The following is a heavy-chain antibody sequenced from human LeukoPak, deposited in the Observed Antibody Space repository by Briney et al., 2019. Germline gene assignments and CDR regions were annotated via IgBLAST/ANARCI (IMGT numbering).Heavy chain of an antibody. CDR2: INPNSGGT. CDR3: ARVYYYDSSGFDY. D-gene: IGHD3-22*01. Sequence: ASVKVSCKASGYTFTGYYMLWVRQAPGHGLEWMGWINPNSGGTNYAQKLQGRVTMTRDTSISTAYMELSRLRSDDTGVYYCARVYYYDSSGFDYWGQGTLVTVSS. J-gene: IGHJ4*02. CDR1: GYTFTGYY. V-gene: IGHV1-2*02.